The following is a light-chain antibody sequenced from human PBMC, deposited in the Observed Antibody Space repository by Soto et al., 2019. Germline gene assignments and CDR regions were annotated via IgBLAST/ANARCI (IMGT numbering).Light chain of an antibody. J-gene: IGLJ1*01. V-gene: IGLV2-14*01. CDR1: SSNLGSNS. CDR2: EVS. Sequence: QSVLTQPPSASGTPGQRVIISCSGSSSNLGSNSGNWYQQLPGKAPKLMISEVSNRPSGVSNRFSGSKSGNTASLTISGLQAEDEADYYCSSYTAGGTIFGTGTKLTVL. CDR3: SSYTAGGTI.